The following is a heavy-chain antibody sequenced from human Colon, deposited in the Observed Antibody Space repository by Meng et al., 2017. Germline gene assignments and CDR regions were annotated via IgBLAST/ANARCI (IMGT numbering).Heavy chain of an antibody. CDR1: GGSIRNDQR. J-gene: IGHJ4*02. D-gene: IGHD1-26*01. CDR3: ARSPYSGSALPFFDY. Sequence: QVQLEASGPGHVKPSGTRSLTCDCYGGSIRNDQRWSWVRQAPGKGLEWIGEIYHSGRTNYNPSVKSRVSMSVDKSQNHFSLRLSSVTAADTAVYYCARSPYSGSALPFFDYWGQGSLVTVSS. CDR2: IYHSGRT. V-gene: IGHV4-4*02.